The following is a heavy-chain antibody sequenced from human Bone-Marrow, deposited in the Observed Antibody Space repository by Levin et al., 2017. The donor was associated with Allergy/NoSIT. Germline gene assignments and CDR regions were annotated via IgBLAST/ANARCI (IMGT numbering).Heavy chain of an antibody. CDR3: ARGAGTWERGADYYFDY. Sequence: GESLKISCATSGFTFNSYSLHWVRQGPGTGLQWVAVISHDGASTYYADSVKGRFTLSRDDSRNTLYLQMNSLRGDDTAVYYCARGAGTWERGADYYFDYWGQGSLVTVSA. J-gene: IGHJ4*02. V-gene: IGHV3-30-3*01. CDR2: ISHDGAST. D-gene: IGHD1-14*01. CDR1: GFTFNSYS.